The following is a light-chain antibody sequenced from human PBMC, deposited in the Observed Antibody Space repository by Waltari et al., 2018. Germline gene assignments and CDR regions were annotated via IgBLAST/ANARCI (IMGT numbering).Light chain of an antibody. Sequence: QSALTQPPSASGSPGQSVTISCTGTSSDVGAYNYVPWYQQRPGKAPQLMLSVAPPRPAGVPVRFAGSKSGNTASLTVSGLQAEDEAVYYCSSYAGRNGVIFGGGTKLTVL. CDR3: SSYAGRNGVI. CDR2: VAP. J-gene: IGLJ2*01. V-gene: IGLV2-8*01. CDR1: SSDVGAYNY.